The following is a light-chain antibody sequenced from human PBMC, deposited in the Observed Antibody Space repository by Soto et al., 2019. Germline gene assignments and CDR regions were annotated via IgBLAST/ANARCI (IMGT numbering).Light chain of an antibody. CDR2: EAS. CDR1: HDISTY. V-gene: IGKV1-9*01. CDR3: QQHNTLPLT. J-gene: IGKJ5*01. Sequence: DIQFTQSPSLLSASIGDRGTITCRASHDISTYLAWYQQKPGKAPKLMIYEASTLQSGVPSRFSGSGSGTEFTPTISGLRPEDFATYYSQQHNTLPLTFGQGTRLEIK.